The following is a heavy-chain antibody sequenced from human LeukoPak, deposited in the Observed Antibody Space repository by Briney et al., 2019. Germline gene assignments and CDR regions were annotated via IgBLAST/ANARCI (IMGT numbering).Heavy chain of an antibody. J-gene: IGHJ4*02. CDR3: ARERGHTVGEYYFDY. CDR2: ISAYNGNT. D-gene: IGHD4-23*01. V-gene: IGHV1-18*01. CDR1: GYTFTSYG. Sequence: AASVKVSCKASGYTFTSYGISWVRQAPGQGLEWMGWISAYNGNTNYAQKLQGRVTMTTDTSTSTAYMELRSLRSDDTAVYYCARERGHTVGEYYFDYWGQGTLVTVSS.